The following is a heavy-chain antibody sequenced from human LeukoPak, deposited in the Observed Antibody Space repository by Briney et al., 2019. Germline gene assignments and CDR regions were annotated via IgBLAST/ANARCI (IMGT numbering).Heavy chain of an antibody. J-gene: IGHJ3*02. CDR3: ARRVIGDDYDAFDT. V-gene: IGHV4-28*01. Sequence: SDTLSLTCAVSGYSISSSNWWGWIRQPPGKGLEWIGYIYYSGSTYYNPSLKSRVTMSVDTSKNQFSLKLSSVTAVDTAVYYCARRVIGDDYDAFDTWGQGTMVTVSS. CDR1: GYSISSSNW. D-gene: IGHD3-22*01. CDR2: IYYSGST.